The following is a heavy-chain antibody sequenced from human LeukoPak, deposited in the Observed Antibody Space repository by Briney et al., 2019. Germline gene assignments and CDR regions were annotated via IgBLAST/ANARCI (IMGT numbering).Heavy chain of an antibody. D-gene: IGHD2-15*01. CDR1: GFTFSNHA. J-gene: IGHJ4*02. V-gene: IGHV3-23*01. CDR2: ISGGGDRI. CDR3: AKAPVTSCRGAFCYPFDS. Sequence: GGSLRLSCAASGFTFSNHAMSWVRQAPGKGLEWVSSISGGGDRINYADSVRGRFTISRDNSRNTMYLQMNSLRAEDAAVYYCAKAPVTSCRGAFCYPFDSWGQGTLVTVSS.